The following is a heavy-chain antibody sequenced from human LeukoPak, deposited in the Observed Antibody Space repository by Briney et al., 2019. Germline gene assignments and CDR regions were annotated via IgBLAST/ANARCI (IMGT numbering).Heavy chain of an antibody. CDR3: ARVQWELLYPDY. J-gene: IGHJ4*02. D-gene: IGHD1-26*01. Sequence: GGSLRLSCAASGFTFSSYAVHWVRQAPGKGLEWVALISYDESYRYYADSVKGRFTISRDNSKNTLYLQMNSLRADDTAVYFCARVQWELLYPDYWGQGTLVTVSS. CDR1: GFTFSSYA. CDR2: ISYDESYR. V-gene: IGHV3-30-3*01.